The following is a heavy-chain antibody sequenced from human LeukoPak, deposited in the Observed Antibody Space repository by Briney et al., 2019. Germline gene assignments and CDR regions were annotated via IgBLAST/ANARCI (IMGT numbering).Heavy chain of an antibody. CDR1: GFTFSSYA. V-gene: IGHV3-30*01. J-gene: IGHJ4*02. CDR2: ISYDGSNK. D-gene: IGHD6-19*01. Sequence: GGSLRLSCAASGFTFSSYAMHWVRQAPGKGLEWVAVISYDGSNKYYADSVKGRFTISRDNSKTTLYLQRNSLRAEDTAVISFAKDWGYASGTFFVNWGQGTLVTVSS. CDR3: AKDWGYASGTFFVN.